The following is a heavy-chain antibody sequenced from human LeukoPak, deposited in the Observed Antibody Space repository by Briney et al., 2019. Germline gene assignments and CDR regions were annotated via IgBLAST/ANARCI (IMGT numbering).Heavy chain of an antibody. V-gene: IGHV4-34*01. CDR2: INHSGST. CDR1: GGSFSGYY. Sequence: SETLSLTCAVYGGSFSGYYWSWIRQPPGKGLEWIGEINHSGSTNYNPSLKSRVTISVDTSKNQFSLKLSSVTAADTAVYYCARHTAHYYGSGSATPIYYYYYMDVWGKGTTVTISS. D-gene: IGHD3-10*01. CDR3: ARHTAHYYGSGSATPIYYYYYMDV. J-gene: IGHJ6*03.